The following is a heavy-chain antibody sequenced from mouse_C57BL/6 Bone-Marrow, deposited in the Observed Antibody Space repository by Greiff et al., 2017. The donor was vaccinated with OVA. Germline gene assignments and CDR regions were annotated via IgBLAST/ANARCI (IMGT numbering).Heavy chain of an antibody. CDR3: AREGSTGRIFDY. CDR2: INPYNGGT. V-gene: IGHV1-19*01. CDR1: GYTFTDYY. Sequence: EVQGVESGPVLVKPGASVKMSCKASGYTFTDYYMNWVKQSHGKSLEWIGVINPYNGGTSYNQKFKGKATLTVDKSSSTAYMELNSLTSEDSAVYYCAREGSTGRIFDYWGQGTTLTVSS. D-gene: IGHD1-1*01. J-gene: IGHJ2*01.